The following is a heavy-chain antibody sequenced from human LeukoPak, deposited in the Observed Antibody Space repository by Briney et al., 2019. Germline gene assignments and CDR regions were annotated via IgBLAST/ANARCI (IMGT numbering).Heavy chain of an antibody. CDR3: ARTNTLDQAAIIDLLDY. V-gene: IGHV3-33*01. CDR2: IWYDGSNK. J-gene: IGHJ4*02. Sequence: GGSLRLSCAASGFALSSSGMHWVRQAPGKGLEWVAFIWYDGSNKYYADSVKGRFTISRDNSKNTLYLQMNSLRAEDTAVYFCARTNTLDQAAIIDLLDYWGQGTLVTVSS. D-gene: IGHD3-10*01. CDR1: GFALSSSG.